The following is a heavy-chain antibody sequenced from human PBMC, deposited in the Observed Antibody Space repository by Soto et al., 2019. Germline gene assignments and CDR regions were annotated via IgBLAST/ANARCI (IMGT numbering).Heavy chain of an antibody. J-gene: IGHJ4*02. CDR3: ARVPYYYDSSGYYFSSYYFDY. CDR2: IYYSGST. V-gene: IGHV4-31*03. D-gene: IGHD3-22*01. Sequence: ASETLSLTCTVSGGSISSGGYYWSWIRQHPGKGLEWIGYIYYSGSTYYNPSLKSRVTISVDTSKNQFSLKLSSVTAADTAVYYCARVPYYYDSSGYYFSSYYFDYWGQGTLVTVSS. CDR1: GGSISSGGYY.